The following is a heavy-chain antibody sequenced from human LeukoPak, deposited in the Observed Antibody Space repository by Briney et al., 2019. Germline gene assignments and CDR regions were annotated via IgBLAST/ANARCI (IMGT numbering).Heavy chain of an antibody. Sequence: GGSLRLTCAASGFTFSSYAMSWVRQAPGKGLVGSSALRGNGGSSTYYADSVMARFTISRDNSKNTLYLQMNSLGAEDKAVDYCAKDWAILGVVINFDYWGQGTLVTVSS. D-gene: IGHD3-3*01. CDR1: GFTFSSYA. CDR3: AKDWAILGVVINFDY. V-gene: IGHV3-23*01. J-gene: IGHJ4*02. CDR2: LRGNGGSST.